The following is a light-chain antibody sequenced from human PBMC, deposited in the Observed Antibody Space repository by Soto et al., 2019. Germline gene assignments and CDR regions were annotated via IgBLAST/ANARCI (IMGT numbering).Light chain of an antibody. CDR3: QQYGSSPPIT. CDR2: GSS. CDR1: QSVSSN. V-gene: IGKV3-15*01. Sequence: IVMKQSPATLSVSPGERATLSCRASQSVSSNLAWYQQKPGQAPRLLIYGSSTRATGIPARFSGSGSGTDFTLTISRLEPEDFAVYYCQQYGSSPPITFGQGTRLEIK. J-gene: IGKJ5*01.